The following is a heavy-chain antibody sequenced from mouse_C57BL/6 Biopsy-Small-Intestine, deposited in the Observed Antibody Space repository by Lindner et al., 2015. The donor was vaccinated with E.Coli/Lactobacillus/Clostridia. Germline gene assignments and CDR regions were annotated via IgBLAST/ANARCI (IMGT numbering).Heavy chain of an antibody. D-gene: IGHD1-1*02. CDR3: ARGGDLDY. CDR2: IFPGDGNT. CDR1: GYAFSSSW. V-gene: IGHV1-82*01. J-gene: IGHJ2*01. Sequence: VQLQESGPDLVKPGASVKISCKASGYAFSSSWMNWVKQRPGKGLEWIGRIFPGDGNTNYNGKFRGKAALTADKSSSTAYMQLSSLTSEDSAVYYCARGGDLDYWGQGTTLTVSS.